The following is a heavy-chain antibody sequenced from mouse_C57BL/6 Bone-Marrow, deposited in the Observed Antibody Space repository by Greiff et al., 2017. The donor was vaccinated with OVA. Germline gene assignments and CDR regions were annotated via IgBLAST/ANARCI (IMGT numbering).Heavy chain of an antibody. CDR3: ARNNYGSSSWFAY. CDR2: IDPNSGGT. Sequence: KESCKASGYTFTSYWMHWVKQRPGRGLEWIGRIDPNSGGTKYNEKFKSKATLTVDKPSSTAYMQLRSLTSEDSAVYYCARNNYGSSSWFAYWGQGTLVTVSA. CDR1: GYTFTSYW. D-gene: IGHD1-1*01. J-gene: IGHJ3*01. V-gene: IGHV1-72*01.